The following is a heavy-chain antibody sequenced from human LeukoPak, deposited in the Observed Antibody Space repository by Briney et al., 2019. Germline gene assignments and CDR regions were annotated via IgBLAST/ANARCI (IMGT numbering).Heavy chain of an antibody. CDR3: AGPGYSSGWTPDY. Sequence: PSETLSLTCTVSAGSISGFHWSRIRQPPGKGLEWIGYIYYNGSTNYNPSLKSRVTISVDTSKNQFSLKLNSVTAADTAVYYCAGPGYSSGWTPDYWGQGTLVTVSS. V-gene: IGHV4-59*08. CDR2: IYYNGST. D-gene: IGHD6-19*01. CDR1: AGSISGFH. J-gene: IGHJ4*02.